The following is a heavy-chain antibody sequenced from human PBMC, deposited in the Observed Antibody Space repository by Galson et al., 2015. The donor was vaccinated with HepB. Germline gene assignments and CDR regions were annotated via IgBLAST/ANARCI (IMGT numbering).Heavy chain of an antibody. D-gene: IGHD2-2*01. CDR1: RFTFSSDW. V-gene: IGHV3-7*03. CDR2: IKQDGSEK. J-gene: IGHJ4*02. Sequence: SLRLSCAASRFTFSSDWMSWVRQAPAKGLEWVANIKQDGSEKYYVDSVKGRFTISRDNAKNSLYLQMNSLTPEDTAVYYCARLGPSWYIDYWGQGTLVTVSS. CDR3: ARLGPSWYIDY.